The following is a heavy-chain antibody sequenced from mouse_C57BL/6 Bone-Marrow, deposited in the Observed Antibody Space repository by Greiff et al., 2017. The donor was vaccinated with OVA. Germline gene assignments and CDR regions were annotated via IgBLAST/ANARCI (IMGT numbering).Heavy chain of an antibody. J-gene: IGHJ3*01. V-gene: IGHV1-39*01. Sequence: EVQLQESGPELVKPGASVKISCKASGYSFTDYNMNWVKQSNGKSLEWIGIINPNNGTTSYNQKFKGKATLTVDQTSTTAYLLLNSQTSEDSAVYYGARGEYYYVGRFAYWGQGTLVTVSA. D-gene: IGHD1-1*01. CDR3: ARGEYYYVGRFAY. CDR1: GYSFTDYN. CDR2: INPNNGTT.